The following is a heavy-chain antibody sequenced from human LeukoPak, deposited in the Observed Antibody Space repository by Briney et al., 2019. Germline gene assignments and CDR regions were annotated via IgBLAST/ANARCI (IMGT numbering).Heavy chain of an antibody. V-gene: IGHV3-74*01. D-gene: IGHD2-21*01. Sequence: GGSLRLSCAASGFTFRNYWMHWVRQAPGKGLVWVSRINSDGSSTTYADSVKGRFTMSRDNAKNTLYLQMNSLRAEDTAVYYCARGGFGIVVVSAIHYWGQGTLVTVSS. CDR2: INSDGSST. CDR3: ARGGFGIVVVSAIHY. CDR1: GFTFRNYW. J-gene: IGHJ4*02.